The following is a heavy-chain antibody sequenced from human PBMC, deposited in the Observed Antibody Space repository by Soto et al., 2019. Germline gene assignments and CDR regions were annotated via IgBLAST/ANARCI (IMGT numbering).Heavy chain of an antibody. Sequence: QVQLQESGPGLVKPSETLSLTCTVSDDSSSTYKWSWIRQPPGRRLEWIGYIDSNGGTSYNPSLQSRVTISIDPSTKQFFLKLSAVTAADTAVYYCVRQGFGRLHGLVDVWGQGTTVTVSS. J-gene: IGHJ6*02. CDR1: DDSSSTYK. V-gene: IGHV4-59*08. D-gene: IGHD3-10*01. CDR3: VRQGFGRLHGLVDV. CDR2: IDSNGGT.